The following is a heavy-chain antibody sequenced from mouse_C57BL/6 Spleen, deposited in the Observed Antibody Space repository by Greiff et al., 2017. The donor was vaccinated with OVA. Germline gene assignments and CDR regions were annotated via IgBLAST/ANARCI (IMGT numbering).Heavy chain of an antibody. CDR3: ARGRTGTWYFDY. Sequence: EVKLVESGGGLVKPGGSLKLSCAASGFTFSSYAMSWVRQTPEKRLEWVATISDGGSYTYYPDNVKGRFTISRDNAKNNLYLQMSHLKSEDTAMYYCARGRTGTWYFDYWGQGTTLTVSS. CDR1: GFTFSSYA. D-gene: IGHD4-1*01. J-gene: IGHJ2*01. CDR2: ISDGGSYT. V-gene: IGHV5-4*03.